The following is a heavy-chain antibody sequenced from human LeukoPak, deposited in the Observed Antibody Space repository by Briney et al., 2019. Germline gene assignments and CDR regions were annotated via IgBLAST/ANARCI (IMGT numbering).Heavy chain of an antibody. J-gene: IGHJ4*02. V-gene: IGHV4-4*07. D-gene: IGHD6-6*01. Sequence: SETLSLTCTVSGGSISSYYWSWIRQPAGKGLEWIGRMYTSGSTNYNPSLKSRVTMSVDTSKNQFSLNLTSVTAADTAVYYCARENSSSSARLFDYWGQGTLVTVSS. CDR3: ARENSSSSARLFDY. CDR1: GGSISSYY. CDR2: MYTSGST.